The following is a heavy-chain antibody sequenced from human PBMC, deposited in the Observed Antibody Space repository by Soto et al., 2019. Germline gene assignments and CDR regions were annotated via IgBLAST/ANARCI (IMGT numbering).Heavy chain of an antibody. J-gene: IGHJ4*02. CDR1: GGSFSGYY. CDR3: ARGPRRYCSGGSCYSIYFDY. V-gene: IGHV4-34*01. CDR2: INHSGST. D-gene: IGHD2-15*01. Sequence: PSETLSLTCAVYGGSFSGYYWSWIRQPPGKGLEWIGEINHSGSTNYNPSLKSRVTISVDTSKNQFSLKLSSVTAADTAVYYCARGPRRYCSGGSCYSIYFDYWGQGTLVTVSS.